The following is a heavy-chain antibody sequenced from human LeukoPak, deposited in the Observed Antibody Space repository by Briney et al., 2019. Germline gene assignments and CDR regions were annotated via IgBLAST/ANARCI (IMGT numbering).Heavy chain of an antibody. V-gene: IGHV4-34*01. J-gene: IGHJ4*02. D-gene: IGHD3-3*01. Sequence: SETLSLTCVVYGGSFSGYYWSWIRQPPGKGLEWIGEINHSGSTNYNPSLKSRVTISVDTSENQFSLEMASVTAADTAVYYCVRDRPSYDFWSGYYYEGLEYWGQGTLVTVSS. CDR2: INHSGST. CDR3: VRDRPSYDFWSGYYYEGLEY. CDR1: GGSFSGYY.